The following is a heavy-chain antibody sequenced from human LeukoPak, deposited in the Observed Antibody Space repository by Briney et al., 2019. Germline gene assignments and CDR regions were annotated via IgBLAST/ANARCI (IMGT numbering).Heavy chain of an antibody. J-gene: IGHJ3*02. Sequence: ASVKVSCKASGGTFSSYAISWVRQAPGQGLEWMGWISAYNGNTNYAQKLQGRVTMTTDTSTSTAYMELRSLRSDDTAVYYCARVPYYYDSSGGNAFDIWGQGTMVTVSS. V-gene: IGHV1-18*01. D-gene: IGHD3-22*01. CDR1: GGTFSSYA. CDR2: ISAYNGNT. CDR3: ARVPYYYDSSGGNAFDI.